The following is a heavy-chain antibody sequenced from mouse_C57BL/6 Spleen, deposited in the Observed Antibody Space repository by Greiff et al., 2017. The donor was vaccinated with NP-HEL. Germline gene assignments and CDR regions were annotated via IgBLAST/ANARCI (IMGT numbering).Heavy chain of an antibody. D-gene: IGHD1-1*01. CDR1: GYTFTSYW. CDR2: TNPTNGRT. Sequence: QVHVKQSGAELVKAGASVKMSCKASGYTFTSYWMHWVKQRLGQGLEWFAETNPTNGRTYYNEKFKSKATLTVDKSSSTAYMLLSGPTCEDSAVYYGARIKKIVATYLDYWGQGTTLTVSS. J-gene: IGHJ2*01. CDR3: ARIKKIVATYLDY. V-gene: IGHV1S81*02.